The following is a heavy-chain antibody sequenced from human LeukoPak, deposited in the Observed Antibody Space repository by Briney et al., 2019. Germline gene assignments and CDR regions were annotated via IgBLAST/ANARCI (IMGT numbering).Heavy chain of an antibody. Sequence: SETLSLTCTVSGGSISNSSYYWGWIRQPPGKGLEWIGSIYYSGSTYYNPSLKSRVTISVDTSKNQFSLKLSSVTAADTAVYYCARDGDVDTASEIDYWGQGTLVTVSS. CDR2: IYYSGST. D-gene: IGHD5-18*01. CDR3: ARDGDVDTASEIDY. J-gene: IGHJ4*02. CDR1: GGSISNSSYY. V-gene: IGHV4-39*07.